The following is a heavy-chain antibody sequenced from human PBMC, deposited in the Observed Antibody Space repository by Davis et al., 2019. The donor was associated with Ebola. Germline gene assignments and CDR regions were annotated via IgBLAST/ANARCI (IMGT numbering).Heavy chain of an antibody. Sequence: GGSLRLSCTASGFTFGDYAMSWFRQAPGKGREWVGFIRSKAYGGTTEYAASVKGRFTIPRDHSKSIAYLQMNSLKTKDTAVYYCTSDPYCSSTSCSSVDIWGKGTTVTVSS. CDR1: GFTFGDYA. J-gene: IGHJ6*04. CDR3: TSDPYCSSTSCSSVDI. V-gene: IGHV3-49*03. CDR2: IRSKAYGGTT. D-gene: IGHD2-2*01.